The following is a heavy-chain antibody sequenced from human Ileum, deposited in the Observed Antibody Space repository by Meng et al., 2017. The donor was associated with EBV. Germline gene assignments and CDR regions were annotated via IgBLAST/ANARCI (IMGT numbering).Heavy chain of an antibody. J-gene: IGHJ1*01. V-gene: IGHV7-4-1*02. Sequence: CELKQRWCLSNVSSKSFGYNITTYAMNWVGQAPAQRLQWMGWITTNSGNPTNAQGFTGRFVFSSANSFSTENLQISSLKAGDSAVYYCARDCGGGNCRAEFQHWGQGTLVTVSS. CDR1: GYNITTYA. D-gene: IGHD2-15*01. CDR2: ITTNSGNP. CDR3: ARDCGGGNCRAEFQH.